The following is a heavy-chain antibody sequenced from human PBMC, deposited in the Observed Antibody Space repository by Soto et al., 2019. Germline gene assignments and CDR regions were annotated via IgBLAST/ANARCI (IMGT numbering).Heavy chain of an antibody. CDR1: GFTFRSSA. J-gene: IGHJ4*02. CDR3: AADPYYYDSSDYYSFDY. Sequence: VASVKVSCKASGFTFRSSAVQWVRQARGQRLEWIGWIVVGSGNTNYAQKFQERVTITNDMSTNTAHMELNSLRSEDTAVYYCAADPYYYDSSDYYSFDYWGQGTLVTVSS. D-gene: IGHD3-22*01. V-gene: IGHV1-58*01. CDR2: IVVGSGNT.